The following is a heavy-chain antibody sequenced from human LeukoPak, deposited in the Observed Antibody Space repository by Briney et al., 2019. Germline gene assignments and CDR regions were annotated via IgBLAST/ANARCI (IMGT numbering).Heavy chain of an antibody. CDR2: INPNSGGT. CDR3: ARADRSGQVSVDY. D-gene: IGHD2-15*01. CDR1: GYTFTGYY. V-gene: IGHV1-2*02. J-gene: IGHJ4*02. Sequence: ASVKVSCKASGYTFTGYYMHWVRQAPGQGLEWMGWINPNSGGTNYAQKFQGRVTMTRDTSISTVYMELSSLRSEDTAVYYCARADRSGQVSVDYWGQGTLVTVSS.